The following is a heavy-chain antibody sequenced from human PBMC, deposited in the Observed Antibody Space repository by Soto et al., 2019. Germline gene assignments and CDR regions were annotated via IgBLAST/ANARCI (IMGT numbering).Heavy chain of an antibody. CDR3: ARDSRSHYYGSGLDYYMYV. J-gene: IGHJ6*03. V-gene: IGHV3-33*01. CDR2: IWYDGSNK. Sequence: GGSLRLSCAASGFTFSSYGMHWVRQAPGKGLEWVAVIWYDGSNKYYADSVKGRFTISRDNSKNTLYLQMNSLRAEDTAVYYCARDSRSHYYGSGLDYYMYVWGKGTTVTVSS. D-gene: IGHD3-10*01. CDR1: GFTFSSYG.